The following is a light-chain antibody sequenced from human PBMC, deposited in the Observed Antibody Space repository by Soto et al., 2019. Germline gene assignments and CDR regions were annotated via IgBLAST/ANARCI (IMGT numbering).Light chain of an antibody. CDR2: YDD. CDR3: AAWDDSLNGVV. V-gene: IGLV1-36*01. J-gene: IGLJ2*01. Sequence: QSVLTQPPSVSEAPRQRVTISCSGSSSNIGNNAVNWYQQLPGKAPKLLIYYDDLLPSGVSDRFSGSKSGTSASLAISGLQSEDEADYYCAAWDDSLNGVVFGGETNVTVL. CDR1: SSNIGNNA.